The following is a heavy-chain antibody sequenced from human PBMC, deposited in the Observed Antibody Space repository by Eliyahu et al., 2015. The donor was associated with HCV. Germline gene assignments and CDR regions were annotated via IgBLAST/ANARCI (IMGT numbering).Heavy chain of an antibody. J-gene: IGHJ4*02. D-gene: IGHD3-22*01. V-gene: IGHV4-34*01. CDR2: INHSGST. Sequence: QVQLQQWGAGLLKPSETLSLTCAVYGGSFSGYYWSWIRQPPGKGLEWIGEINHSGSTNYNPSLKSRVTISVDTSKNQFSLKLSSVTAADTAVYYCARPGYYDSSGNPRVYYFDYWGQGTLVTVSS. CDR3: ARPGYYDSSGNPRVYYFDY. CDR1: GGSFSGYY.